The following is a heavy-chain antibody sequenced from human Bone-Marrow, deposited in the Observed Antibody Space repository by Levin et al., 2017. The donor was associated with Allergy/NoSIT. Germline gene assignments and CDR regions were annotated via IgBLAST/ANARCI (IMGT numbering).Heavy chain of an antibody. CDR3: AKEPSYDSSGYRKGAFDY. CDR1: GFTFSSYA. V-gene: IGHV3-23*01. D-gene: IGHD3-22*01. Sequence: SCAASGFTFSSYAMSWVRQAPGKGLEWVSAISGSGGSTYYADSVKGRFTISRDNSKNTLYLQMNSLRAEDTAVYYCAKEPSYDSSGYRKGAFDYWGQGTLVTVSS. CDR2: ISGSGGST. J-gene: IGHJ4*02.